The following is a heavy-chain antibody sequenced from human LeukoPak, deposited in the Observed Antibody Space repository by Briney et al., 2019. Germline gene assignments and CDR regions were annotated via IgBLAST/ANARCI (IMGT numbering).Heavy chain of an antibody. J-gene: IGHJ4*02. CDR2: ISYDGNTI. Sequence: PGRSLRLSCTASGFTFSQFAIHWVRQAPGKGLEWVTIISYDGNTIYYADSVKGRFTISRDASRNTVSLQMNSLRVEDTAMYYCTMEYGNSGFDYWGRGARVTVPS. CDR3: TMEYGNSGFDY. D-gene: IGHD4-23*01. V-gene: IGHV3-30*04. CDR1: GFTFSQFA.